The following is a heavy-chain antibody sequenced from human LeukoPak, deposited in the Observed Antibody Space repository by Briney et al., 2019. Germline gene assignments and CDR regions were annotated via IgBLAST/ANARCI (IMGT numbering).Heavy chain of an antibody. D-gene: IGHD1-14*01. CDR2: IYYSGST. CDR3: ASGPNRGGIDY. CDR1: GGSFSGYY. J-gene: IGHJ4*02. Sequence: PSETLSLTCAVYGGSFSGYYWSWIRQPPGKGLEWIGSIYYSGSTYYNPSLKSRVTISVDTSKNQFSLKLSSVTAADTAVYYCASGPNRGGIDYWGQGTLVTVSS. V-gene: IGHV4-34*01.